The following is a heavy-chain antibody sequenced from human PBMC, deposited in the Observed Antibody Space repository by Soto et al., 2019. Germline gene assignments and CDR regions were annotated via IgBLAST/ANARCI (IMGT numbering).Heavy chain of an antibody. CDR3: AHSRNLITEDAQVGDFDY. CDR1: GFSLTTDGEG. D-gene: IGHD3-10*01. J-gene: IGHJ4*02. Sequence: QITLKESGPPLVKPAQTLALTCSFSGFSLTTDGEGVGWVRQPPGEALEWIALIYWDDDERYSPSLKTRLTITKDPSKNQVVLIMTNMDPVDTATYYCAHSRNLITEDAQVGDFDYWGQGPLVTVSS. CDR2: IYWDDDE. V-gene: IGHV2-5*02.